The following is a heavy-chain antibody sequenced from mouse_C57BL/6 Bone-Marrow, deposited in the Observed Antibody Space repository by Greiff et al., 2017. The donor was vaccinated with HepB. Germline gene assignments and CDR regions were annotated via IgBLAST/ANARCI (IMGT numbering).Heavy chain of an antibody. Sequence: EVKLMESGGGLVQPGGSLKLSCAASGFTFSDYGMAWVRQAPRKGPEGVAFISNLAYSIYYADTVTGRFTISRENAKNTLYLEMSSLRSEDTAMYYCARSPFDYGSSLPYAMDYWGQGTSVTVSS. V-gene: IGHV5-15*01. D-gene: IGHD1-1*01. CDR2: ISNLAYSI. CDR3: ARSPFDYGSSLPYAMDY. CDR1: GFTFSDYG. J-gene: IGHJ4*01.